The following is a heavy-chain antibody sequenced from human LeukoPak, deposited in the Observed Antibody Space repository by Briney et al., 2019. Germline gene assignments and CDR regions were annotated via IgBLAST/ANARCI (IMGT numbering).Heavy chain of an antibody. CDR1: GFTFSSYA. D-gene: IGHD1-26*01. V-gene: IGHV3-23*01. CDR3: AKLVGATGNWFDP. CDR2: ISGSGGST. J-gene: IGHJ5*02. Sequence: EAGGSLRLSCAASGFTFSSYAMSWVRQAPGKGLEWVSAISGSGGSTYYADSVKGRFTISRDNSKNTLYLQMNSLRAEDTAVYYCAKLVGATGNWFDPWGQGTLVTVSS.